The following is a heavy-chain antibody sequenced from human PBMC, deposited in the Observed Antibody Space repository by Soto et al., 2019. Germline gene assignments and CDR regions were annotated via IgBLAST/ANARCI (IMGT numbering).Heavy chain of an antibody. D-gene: IGHD4-17*01. V-gene: IGHV4-59*01. CDR3: ARDKTTAGETPNYYYGMDV. CDR1: GGSISSYY. CDR2: IYYSGSI. J-gene: IGHJ6*02. Sequence: SETLSLTCTVSGGSISSYYWSWIRQPPGKGLEWIGYIYYSGSINYNPSLKSRVTISVDTSKNQFSLKLSSVTAADTAVYYCARDKTTAGETPNYYYGMDVWGQGTTVTVSS.